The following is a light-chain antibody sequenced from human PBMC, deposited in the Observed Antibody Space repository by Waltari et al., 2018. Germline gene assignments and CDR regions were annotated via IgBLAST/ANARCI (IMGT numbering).Light chain of an antibody. CDR1: KLWGKY. J-gene: IGLJ1*01. V-gene: IGLV3-1*01. CDR3: QAWDSSTAGV. Sequence: SYELTQPPSVSVSPGQTASITCPGDKLWGKYACWSQQKPGQSPVLLIYQGSKRPAGIPERYPGSNSGNTATLPISGTQARDEADYYCQAWDSSTAGVFGTGTKVTVL. CDR2: QGS.